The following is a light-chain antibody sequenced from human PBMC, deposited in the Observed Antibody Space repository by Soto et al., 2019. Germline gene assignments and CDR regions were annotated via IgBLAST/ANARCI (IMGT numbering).Light chain of an antibody. V-gene: IGLV6-57*01. Sequence: NFMLTQPHCVSESPGKTATISCTRSSGSIASDYVQWYQQRPGSSPTTVIYEDNQRPSGVPDRFSGSIDSSSNSASLTISGLKTEDEADYYCQSYDSSNQVFGGGTKLTVL. CDR3: QSYDSSNQV. J-gene: IGLJ2*01. CDR2: EDN. CDR1: SGSIASDY.